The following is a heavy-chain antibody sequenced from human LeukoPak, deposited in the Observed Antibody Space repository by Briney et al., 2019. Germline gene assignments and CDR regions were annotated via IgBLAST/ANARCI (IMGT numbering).Heavy chain of an antibody. CDR2: IKQDGSEK. Sequence: GGSLRLSCAASGFTFSSYWMSWVRRAPGKGLEWVANIKQDGSEKYYVDSVKGRFTISRDNAKNSLYLQMNSLRAEDTAVYYCARDYYDSSGYYLYYYYYYMDVWGKGTTVTVSS. CDR1: GFTFSSYW. J-gene: IGHJ6*03. CDR3: ARDYYDSSGYYLYYYYYYMDV. V-gene: IGHV3-7*01. D-gene: IGHD3-22*01.